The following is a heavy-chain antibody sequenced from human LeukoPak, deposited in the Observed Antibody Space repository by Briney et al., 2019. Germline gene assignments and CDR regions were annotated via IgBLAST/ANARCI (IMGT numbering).Heavy chain of an antibody. CDR1: GFTFSSYE. Sequence: GGSLRLSCAASGFTFSSYEMNWVRRAPGKGLEWVSYISSSCSTIYYADSVKGRFTISRDDAKNSLYLQMNSLRAEDTAVYYCAELGITMIGGVWGKGTTVTISS. J-gene: IGHJ6*04. D-gene: IGHD3-10*02. CDR3: AELGITMIGGV. CDR2: ISSSCSTI. V-gene: IGHV3-48*03.